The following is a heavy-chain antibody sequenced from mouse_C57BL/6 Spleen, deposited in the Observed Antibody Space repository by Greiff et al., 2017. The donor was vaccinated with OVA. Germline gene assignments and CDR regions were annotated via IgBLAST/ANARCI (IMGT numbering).Heavy chain of an antibody. D-gene: IGHD4-1*01. Sequence: EVKLMESGGDLVKPGGSLKLSCAASGFTFSSYGMSCVRQPPDKRLEWVATISSGGSSPYSPARVKGRFTIARDNAKNTLYLQMSSLKAEDTAMYYCARGGETGPFDYWGQGTTLTVAS. V-gene: IGHV5-6*01. CDR2: ISSGGSSP. CDR1: GFTFSSYG. J-gene: IGHJ2*01. CDR3: ARGGETGPFDY.